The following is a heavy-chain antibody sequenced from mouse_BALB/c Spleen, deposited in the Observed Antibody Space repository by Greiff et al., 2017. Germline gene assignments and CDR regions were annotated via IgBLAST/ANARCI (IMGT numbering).Heavy chain of an antibody. V-gene: IGHV2-9-2*01. Sequence: VKLQESGPGLVAPSQSLSITCTVSGFSLTSYDISWIRQPPGKGLEWLGLIWTGGGTNYNSAFMSRLSISKDNSKSQVFLKMNSLQTDDTAIYYCVRDSDAYWGQGTLVTVSA. CDR2: IWTGGGT. J-gene: IGHJ3*01. CDR1: GFSLTSYD. CDR3: VRDSDAY.